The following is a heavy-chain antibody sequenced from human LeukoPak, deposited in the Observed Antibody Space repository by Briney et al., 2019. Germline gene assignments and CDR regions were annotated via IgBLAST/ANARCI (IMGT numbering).Heavy chain of an antibody. CDR1: GFTFSSFA. J-gene: IGHJ4*02. CDR2: IAYDGSNK. V-gene: IGHV3-30*04. CDR3: ASVLDY. Sequence: GRSLRLSCAASGFTFSSFAMHWVRQAPGKGLEWVAVIAYDGSNKYYADSVRGRFTISRDNSKNTVYLQMNNLKTEDTAVYYCASVLDYWGQGILVTVSS.